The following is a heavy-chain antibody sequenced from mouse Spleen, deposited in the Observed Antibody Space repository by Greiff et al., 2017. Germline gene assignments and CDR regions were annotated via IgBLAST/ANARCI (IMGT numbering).Heavy chain of an antibody. Sequence: EVHLVESGGGLVQPGGTLSLSCAASGFTFTDYYMNWVRQPPGKALEWLGFIRNKANGYTTEYSASVKGRFTISRDNSQSILYLQMNALRAEDSATYYCARYLDYWGQGTSVTVSS. CDR2: IRNKANGYTT. CDR3: ARYLDY. V-gene: IGHV7-3*01. CDR1: GFTFTDYY. J-gene: IGHJ4*01.